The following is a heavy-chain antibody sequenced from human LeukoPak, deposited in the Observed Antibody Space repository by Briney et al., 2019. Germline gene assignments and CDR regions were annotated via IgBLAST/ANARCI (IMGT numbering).Heavy chain of an antibody. J-gene: IGHJ4*02. CDR1: GGSISSYY. CDR2: IYYSGST. D-gene: IGHD6-19*01. CDR3: ANGPTYSSGSDY. Sequence: SETLSLTCTVSGGSISSYYWSWIRQPPGKGLEWIGYIYYSGSTNYNPSLKSRVTISVDTSKNQFSLKLSSVTAADTAVYYCANGPTYSSGSDYWGQGTLVTVSS. V-gene: IGHV4-59*01.